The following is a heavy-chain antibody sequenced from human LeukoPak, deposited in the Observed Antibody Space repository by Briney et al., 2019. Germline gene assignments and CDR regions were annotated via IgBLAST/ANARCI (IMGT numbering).Heavy chain of an antibody. CDR3: ARGPRTAMVTFWYY. J-gene: IGHJ4*02. Sequence: GASVKVSCKASGHTFTSYGISWVQQAPGQGLEWMGWISAYNGNTNYAQKLQGRVTMTTDTSTSTAYMELRSLRSDDTAVYYCARGPRTAMVTFWYYWGQGTLVTVSS. D-gene: IGHD5-18*01. CDR2: ISAYNGNT. CDR1: GHTFTSYG. V-gene: IGHV1-18*01.